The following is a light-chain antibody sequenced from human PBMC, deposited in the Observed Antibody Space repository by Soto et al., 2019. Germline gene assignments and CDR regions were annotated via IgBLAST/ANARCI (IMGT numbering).Light chain of an antibody. CDR1: QSIGSL. CDR2: AAS. Sequence: DIQMTQSPSTLSASIGDRVTITCRDSQSIGSLLAWYQQKPGRAPKIMIYAASSLESGVPSRFSGSGSGTDFTLTISSLQPDDFETYYCQQYDSYPWTFGQGTKVDIK. CDR3: QQYDSYPWT. V-gene: IGKV1-5*01. J-gene: IGKJ1*01.